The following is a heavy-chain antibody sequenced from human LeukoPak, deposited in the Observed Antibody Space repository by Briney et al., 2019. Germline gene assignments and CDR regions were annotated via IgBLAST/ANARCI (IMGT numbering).Heavy chain of an antibody. CDR1: GFTFSSCS. J-gene: IGHJ4*02. D-gene: IGHD3-10*01. V-gene: IGHV3-23*01. Sequence: PGGSLRLSCAASGFTFSSCSMTWVRQAPGKGLEWVSVISGSGGATYYADSVKGRFTISRDNSKNTLCLQMNSLRAEDTAVYYCARAAMVRGVDYFDSWGQGTLVTVSS. CDR2: ISGSGGAT. CDR3: ARAAMVRGVDYFDS.